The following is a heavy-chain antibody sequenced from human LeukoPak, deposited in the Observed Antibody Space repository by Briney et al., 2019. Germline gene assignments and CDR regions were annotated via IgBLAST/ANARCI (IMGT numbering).Heavy chain of an antibody. CDR2: INHSGST. J-gene: IGHJ4*02. CDR1: GGSFSGYY. V-gene: IGHV4-34*01. D-gene: IGHD2-21*01. Sequence: SETLSLTCAVYGGSFSGYYWSWIRQPPGKGLEWIGEINHSGSTNYNPSLKSRVTISVDTSKNRFSLKLSSVTAADTAVYYCARGRGDYLRYYFDHWGQGTLVTVSS. CDR3: ARGRGDYLRYYFDH.